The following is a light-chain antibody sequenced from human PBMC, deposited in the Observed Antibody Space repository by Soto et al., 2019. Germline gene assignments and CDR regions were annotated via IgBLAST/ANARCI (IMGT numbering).Light chain of an antibody. CDR3: AAWDGSLNVYV. Sequence: QSVLTQPPSASGTPGQRVTIFCSGSSSSIGSNSVNWYQQLPRTAPKVLIYTNNQRPSGVPDRFSGSKSGTSASLAISGLQSEDEADYYCAAWDGSLNVYVFGTGTKVTVL. CDR2: TNN. J-gene: IGLJ1*01. V-gene: IGLV1-44*01. CDR1: SSSIGSNS.